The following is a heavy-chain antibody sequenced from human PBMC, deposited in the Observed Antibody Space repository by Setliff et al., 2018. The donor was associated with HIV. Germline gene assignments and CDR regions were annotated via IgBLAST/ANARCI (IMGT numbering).Heavy chain of an antibody. V-gene: IGHV3-48*04. CDR3: SSVTAADTAVYYCAREVDYYDSSRYLLLYYFDS. CDR1: GFTFSSYS. D-gene: IGHD3-22*01. Sequence: PGGSLRLSCAASGFTFSSYSMNWVRQAPGKGLEWVSYISSSSSTIYYADSVKGRFTISNYNPSLKSRVTISVDRSQNHFSLKLSSVTAADTAVYYCAREVDYYDSSRYLLLYYFDSWGQGTLVTVSS. CDR2: ISSSSSTI. J-gene: IGHJ4*02.